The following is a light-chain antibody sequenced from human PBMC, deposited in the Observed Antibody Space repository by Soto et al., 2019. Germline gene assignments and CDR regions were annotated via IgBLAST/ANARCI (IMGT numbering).Light chain of an antibody. CDR1: QSISSY. CDR2: AAS. CDR3: QQSYSTPIT. Sequence: DIQMTQSPSSLSASVGDRVTITCRASQSISSYLNWYQQKPGKAPKLLIYAASSLQSGVPSRFGGSGSGTDFTLTISSRQPEDFAIYYCQQSYSTPITFGQGTRLEIK. V-gene: IGKV1-39*01. J-gene: IGKJ5*01.